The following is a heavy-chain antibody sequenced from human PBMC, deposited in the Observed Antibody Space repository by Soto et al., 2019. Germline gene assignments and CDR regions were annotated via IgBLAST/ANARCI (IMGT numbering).Heavy chain of an antibody. J-gene: IGHJ5*02. CDR2: INHSGST. CDR3: ARKKYCSGGSCYGGFDL. D-gene: IGHD2-15*01. V-gene: IGHV4-34*01. CDR1: GWSFNGYY. Sequence: PXETLSLTCAVYGWSFNGYYWSWIRQPPGKGLEWIGEINHSGSTNYNPSLKSRVTISVDTSKNQFSLKLSSVTAADTAVYYCARKKYCSGGSCYGGFDLWGQGSLVTVS.